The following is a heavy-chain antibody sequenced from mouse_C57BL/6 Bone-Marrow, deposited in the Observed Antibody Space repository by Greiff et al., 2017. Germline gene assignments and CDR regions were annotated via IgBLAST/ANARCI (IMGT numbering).Heavy chain of an antibody. CDR1: GFNINDYY. V-gene: IGHV14-2*01. D-gene: IGHD1-1*01. J-gene: IGHJ2*01. CDR3: SRSLIYYGTNY. Sequence: VQLQQSGAELAKPGASVKLSCTASGFNINDYYIHWVKQRTEQGLEWIGKIDPEDGDPKYAPKSQDKATITADISSNTAYRQLGSLTSEETAVYYCSRSLIYYGTNYWGQGTPLTVSA. CDR2: IDPEDGDP.